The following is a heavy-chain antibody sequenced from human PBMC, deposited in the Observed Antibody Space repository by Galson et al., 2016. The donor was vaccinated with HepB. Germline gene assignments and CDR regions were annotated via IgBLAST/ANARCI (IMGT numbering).Heavy chain of an antibody. CDR1: GFTFRSYW. CDR2: INQDGSEK. CDR3: ARRLDTQRRIAGWGWGMDV. Sequence: SLRLSCAASGFTFRSYWMSWVRQAPGKGLEWVANINQDGSEKYYVDSVKGRFTISRDNGKNSLYLQMSSLRVEDAGVYYCARRLDTQRRIAGWGWGMDVWGQGTTVTVS. J-gene: IGHJ6*02. D-gene: IGHD6-19*01. V-gene: IGHV3-7*01.